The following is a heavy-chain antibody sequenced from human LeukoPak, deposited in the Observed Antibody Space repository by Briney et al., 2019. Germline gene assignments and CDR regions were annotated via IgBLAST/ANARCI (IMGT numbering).Heavy chain of an antibody. CDR1: GGSFSGYY. CDR3: ARGTLGGWFDP. D-gene: IGHD3-10*01. V-gene: IGHV4-34*01. J-gene: IGHJ5*02. CDR2: INHSGST. Sequence: PSETLSLTCAVYGGSFSGYYWSWIRQPPGKGLEWIGEINHSGSTNYNPSLKSRVTISVDTSKNQFSLKLSSVTAADTAVYYRARGTLGGWFDPWGQGTLVTVSS.